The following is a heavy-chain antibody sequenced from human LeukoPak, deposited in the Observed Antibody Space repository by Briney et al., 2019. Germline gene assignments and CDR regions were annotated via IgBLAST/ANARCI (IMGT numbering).Heavy chain of an antibody. CDR1: GFTFSSYS. CDR2: ISSSSSYI. CDR3: AWTTGTGDAFDI. Sequence: GGSLRLSCAASGFTFSSYSMNWVRQAPEKGLEWVSSISSSSSYIYYADSVKGRFTISRDNAKNSLYLQMNSLRAEDTAVYYCAWTTGTGDAFDIWGQGIMVTVSS. D-gene: IGHD1-1*01. V-gene: IGHV3-21*01. J-gene: IGHJ3*02.